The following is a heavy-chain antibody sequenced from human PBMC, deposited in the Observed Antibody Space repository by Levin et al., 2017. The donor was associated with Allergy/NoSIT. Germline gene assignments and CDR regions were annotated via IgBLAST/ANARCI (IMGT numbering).Heavy chain of an antibody. CDR3: AKDYLGYCSSTSCYGFGWFDP. CDR1: GFTFSSYA. J-gene: IGHJ5*02. Sequence: GGSLRLSCAASGFTFSSYAMSWVRQAPGKGLEWVSAISGSGGSTYYADSVKGRFTISRDNSKNTLYLQMNSLRAEDTAVYYCAKDYLGYCSSTSCYGFGWFDPWGQGTLVTVSS. V-gene: IGHV3-23*01. D-gene: IGHD2-2*01. CDR2: ISGSGGST.